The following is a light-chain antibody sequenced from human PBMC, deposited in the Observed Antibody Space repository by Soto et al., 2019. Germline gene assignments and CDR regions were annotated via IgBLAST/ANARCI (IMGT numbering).Light chain of an antibody. V-gene: IGKV3-15*01. CDR2: GAS. CDR1: QSVGSD. Sequence: EIVMTQSPATLSVSPGERVTLSCRASQSVGSDLAWYLQKPGQAPSLLVYGASTRATGMPARFSGSGSVTEFTLTISSLQSEDFAVYYCQQYNNWPHTFGQGTKLEIK. CDR3: QQYNNWPHT. J-gene: IGKJ2*01.